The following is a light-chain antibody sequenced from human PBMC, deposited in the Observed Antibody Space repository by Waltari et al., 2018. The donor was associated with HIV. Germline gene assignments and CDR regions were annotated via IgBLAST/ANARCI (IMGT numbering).Light chain of an antibody. CDR1: TGAVTSGHY. J-gene: IGLJ3*02. V-gene: IGLV7-46*01. Sequence: QAVVTQEPSLTVSPGGTVTLTSGSSTGAVTSGHYSYWFQQKPGQAPRTLIYDTSNKHSWTPARFSGSLLGGKAALTLSGAQPEDEAEYYCLLSYSGAHWVFGGGTKLTVL. CDR2: DTS. CDR3: LLSYSGAHWV.